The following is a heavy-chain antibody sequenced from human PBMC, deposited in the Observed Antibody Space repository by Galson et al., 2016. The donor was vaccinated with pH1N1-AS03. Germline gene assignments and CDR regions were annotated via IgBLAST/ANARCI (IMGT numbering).Heavy chain of an antibody. CDR1: GFTFSTNA. J-gene: IGHJ4*02. CDR2: ISGNGNNT. Sequence: SLRLSCAASGFTFSTNAMHWVRQAPGKGLEYVSAISGNGNNTYYTDSVKGRFTISGDNSKNTLYLQMSSLTAEDTAIYYCVKNRGYTYGYPNFDYWGQGTLVTVSS. D-gene: IGHD5-18*01. V-gene: IGHV3-64D*06. CDR3: VKNRGYTYGYPNFDY.